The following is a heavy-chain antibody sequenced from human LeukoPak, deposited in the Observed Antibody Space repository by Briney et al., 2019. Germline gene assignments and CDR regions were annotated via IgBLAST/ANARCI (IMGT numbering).Heavy chain of an antibody. CDR1: GYTFTGYY. J-gene: IGHJ4*02. CDR3: ARASGSYYMIGWDY. D-gene: IGHD3-10*01. CDR2: INTNTGNP. V-gene: IGHV7-4-1*02. Sequence: ASVKVSCKASGYTFTGYYIHWVRQAPGQGLEWMGWINTNTGNPTYAQGFTGRFVFSLDTSVSTAYLQISSLKAEDTAVYYCARASGSYYMIGWDYWGQGTLVTVSS.